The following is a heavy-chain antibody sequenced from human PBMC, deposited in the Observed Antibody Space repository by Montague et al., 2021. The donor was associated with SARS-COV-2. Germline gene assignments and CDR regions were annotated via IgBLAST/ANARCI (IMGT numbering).Heavy chain of an antibody. CDR2: TYYRSKWYN. CDR3: ARDDPYCTNGVCYTGNWFDP. CDR1: GDSVSSNSAA. J-gene: IGHJ5*02. V-gene: IGHV6-1*01. Sequence: CAISGDSVSSNSAAWNWIRQSPSRGLEWLGRTYYRSKWYNDYAVSVKSQITINPDTSKNQFSLQLNSVTPGDTAVYYCARDDPYCTNGVCYTGNWFDPWGQGTLVTVSS. D-gene: IGHD2-8*01.